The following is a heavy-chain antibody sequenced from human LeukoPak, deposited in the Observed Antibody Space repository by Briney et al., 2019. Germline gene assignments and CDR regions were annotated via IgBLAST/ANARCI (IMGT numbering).Heavy chain of an antibody. D-gene: IGHD3-16*01. V-gene: IGHV3-7*03. CDR3: ARGGGLDV. CDR1: GFTFSSYS. J-gene: IGHJ6*02. Sequence: GGSLRLPCAASGFTFSSYSMNWARQAPGKGLEWVASINHNGNVNYYVDSVKGRFTISRDNAKNSLYLQMSNLRAEDTAVYFCARGGGLDVWGQGATVTVSS. CDR2: INHNGNVN.